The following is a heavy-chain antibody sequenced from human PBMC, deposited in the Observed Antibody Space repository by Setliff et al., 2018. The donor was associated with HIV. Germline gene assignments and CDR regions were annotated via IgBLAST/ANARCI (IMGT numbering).Heavy chain of an antibody. CDR2: INSVSTTL. D-gene: IGHD6-19*01. CDR3: AVQFFDY. Sequence: GGSLRLSCAASGFTFSNYGMTWVRQAPGKGLEWVSHINSVSTTLSYADSVKGRFTISRDNAKNSLYLQMNSLRAEDTAVYYCAVQFFDYWGQGTLVTVSS. CDR1: GFTFSNYG. V-gene: IGHV3-48*01. J-gene: IGHJ4*02.